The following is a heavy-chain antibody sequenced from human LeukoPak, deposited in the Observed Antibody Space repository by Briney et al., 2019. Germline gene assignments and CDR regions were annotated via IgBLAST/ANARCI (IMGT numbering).Heavy chain of an antibody. CDR3: ARGNYDSSGYYSDFDY. Sequence: GSLRLSCAASGFTFSSYAMSWVRQPPGKGLEWIGEINHSGSTNYNPSLKSRVTISVDTSKNQFSLKLSSVTAADTAVYYCARGNYDSSGYYSDFDYWGQGTLVTVSS. CDR1: GFTFSSYA. J-gene: IGHJ4*02. D-gene: IGHD3-22*01. CDR2: INHSGST. V-gene: IGHV4-34*01.